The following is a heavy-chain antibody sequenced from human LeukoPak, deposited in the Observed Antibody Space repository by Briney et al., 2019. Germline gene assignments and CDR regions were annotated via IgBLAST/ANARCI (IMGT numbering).Heavy chain of an antibody. D-gene: IGHD3-10*01. CDR3: AKYRLLLWFGESNFDY. CDR2: ISGSGGST. Sequence: GGSLRLSCAASGFTFRAFWMHWVRQVPGKGLVWVSAISGSGGSTYYADSVKGRFTISRDNSKNTLYLQMNSLRAEDTAVYYCAKYRLLLWFGESNFDYWGQGTLVTVSS. CDR1: GFTFRAFW. V-gene: IGHV3-23*01. J-gene: IGHJ4*02.